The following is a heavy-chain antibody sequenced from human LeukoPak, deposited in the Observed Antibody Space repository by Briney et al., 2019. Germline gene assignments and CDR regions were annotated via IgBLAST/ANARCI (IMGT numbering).Heavy chain of an antibody. CDR3: ARRHGASDY. D-gene: IGHD4-17*01. Sequence: SETLSLTCTVSGGSISSSSNYWGWIRQPPGKGLEWIGSIYYSGSTYYNPSLKSRVTISVDTSNNQFSLKLTSVTAADTAVYYCARRHGASDYWGQGTLDTVSS. CDR2: IYYSGST. V-gene: IGHV4-39*01. J-gene: IGHJ4*02. CDR1: GGSISSSSNY.